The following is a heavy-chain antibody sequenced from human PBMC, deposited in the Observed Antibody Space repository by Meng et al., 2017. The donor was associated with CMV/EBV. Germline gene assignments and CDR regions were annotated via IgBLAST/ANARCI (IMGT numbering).Heavy chain of an antibody. J-gene: IGHJ4*01. CDR1: GVTSSSYA. CDR3: AREPRLWVAGANPLYYFDY. Sequence: GGFLRLSCAASGVTSSSYAMHWVSQAPGKGLEWAAVISYDGSSKYSADSVKSRFTSSRDNSKNTLYLQMNSLRAEDTAVYYCAREPRLWVAGANPLYYFDYWGQGTLVTVSS. CDR2: ISYDGSSK. V-gene: IGHV3-30*04. D-gene: IGHD4/OR15-4a*01.